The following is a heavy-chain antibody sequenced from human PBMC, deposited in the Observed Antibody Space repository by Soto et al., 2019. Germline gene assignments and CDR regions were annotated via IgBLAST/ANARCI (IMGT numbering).Heavy chain of an antibody. J-gene: IGHJ2*01. CDR1: GGFFSRDGYH. CDR2: MFCSWTA. V-gene: IGHV4-31*01. CDR3: ARGCGDYGLEGL. Sequence: QGQLQESGPGLVKPSQTLSLTCTVSGGFFSRDGYHWHWIRQHPGKGLVWIGYMFCSWTAYYNPSLQTPLSISVARSRNQSSLKMTSVTAADTAIDSCARGCGDYGLEGLWGSGTLVTVAS. D-gene: IGHD4-17*01.